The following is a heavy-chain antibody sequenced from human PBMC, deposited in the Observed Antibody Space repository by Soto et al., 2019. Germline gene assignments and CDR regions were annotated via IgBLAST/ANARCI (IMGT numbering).Heavy chain of an antibody. CDR1: GYTFTGYY. Sequence: ASVKVSCKASGYTFTGYYMHWVRQAPGQGLEWMGWINPNSGGTNYAQKFQGWVTMTRDTSISTAYMELSRLRSDDTAVYYCARDPGALGSPFDYWGQGTLVTVSS. CDR3: ARDPGALGSPFDY. CDR2: INPNSGGT. V-gene: IGHV1-2*04. D-gene: IGHD3-10*01. J-gene: IGHJ4*02.